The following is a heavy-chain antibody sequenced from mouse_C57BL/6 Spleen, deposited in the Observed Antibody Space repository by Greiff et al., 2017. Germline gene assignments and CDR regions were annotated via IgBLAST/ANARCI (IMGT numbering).Heavy chain of an antibody. CDR2: IDPSDSDT. J-gene: IGHJ4*01. Sequence: QVQLQQPGAELVRPGSSVKLSCKASGYTFTSYWMHWVKQRPIQGLEWIGNIDPSDSDTHYNQKFKDKATLTVDKSSSTAYMQLSSLTSEDSAVYYCARGYYGSSPHAMDYWGQGTSVTVSS. CDR3: ARGYYGSSPHAMDY. CDR1: GYTFTSYW. V-gene: IGHV1-52*01. D-gene: IGHD1-1*01.